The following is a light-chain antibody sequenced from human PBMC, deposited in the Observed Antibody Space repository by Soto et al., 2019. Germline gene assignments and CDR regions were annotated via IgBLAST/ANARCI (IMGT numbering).Light chain of an antibody. CDR2: EVS. J-gene: IGLJ2*01. Sequence: QSALTQPASVSGSPGQSIIISCTGTSSDVDTYKYVSWYQQHPGKAPKLMNYEVSHRPSGVSDRFSGSKSGNTASLTISGLQAEDEADYYCCSYAGSTTRVLFGGGTKVTVL. V-gene: IGLV2-14*01. CDR1: SSDVDTYKY. CDR3: CSYAGSTTRVL.